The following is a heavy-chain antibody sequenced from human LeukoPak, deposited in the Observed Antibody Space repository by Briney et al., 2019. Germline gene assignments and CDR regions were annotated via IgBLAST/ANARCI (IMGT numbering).Heavy chain of an antibody. V-gene: IGHV3-30*03. Sequence: GGSLRLSCAASGFTFSSYGMHWVRQAPGKGLEWVAVISYDGSNKYYADSVKGRFTISRDNSKNTLYLQMNSLRAEDTAVYHCARYSSSSSSYWGQGTLVTVSS. J-gene: IGHJ4*02. CDR1: GFTFSSYG. D-gene: IGHD6-6*01. CDR3: ARYSSSSSSY. CDR2: ISYDGSNK.